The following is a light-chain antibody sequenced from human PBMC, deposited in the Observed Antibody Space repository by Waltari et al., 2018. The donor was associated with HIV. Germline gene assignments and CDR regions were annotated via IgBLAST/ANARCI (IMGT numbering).Light chain of an antibody. J-gene: IGKJ2*01. Sequence: EIVLTQSPDTLSLSPGEGATLSCRASQGVSSTYLTWYQQKPGQAPRLLIYETSRRATGIPDRFSGSGSGTDFTLTISRLEPEDFAVYYCQQYVSSPYTFGQGTKLEI. CDR2: ETS. V-gene: IGKV3-20*01. CDR3: QQYVSSPYT. CDR1: QGVSSTY.